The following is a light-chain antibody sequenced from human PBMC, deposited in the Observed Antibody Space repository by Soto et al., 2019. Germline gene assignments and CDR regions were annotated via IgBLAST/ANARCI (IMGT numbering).Light chain of an antibody. J-gene: IGLJ2*01. CDR1: SSNIGSNF. CDR2: DND. Sequence: QSVLTQSPSVSAAPGQKVTISCSGSSSNIGSNFGSWYQQLPGTAPKLLIYDNDKRPSGIPDRFSGSKSGTSATLGITGLQTGDEADYYCGTWDSSLSAVVFGGGTQLTVL. V-gene: IGLV1-51*01. CDR3: GTWDSSLSAVV.